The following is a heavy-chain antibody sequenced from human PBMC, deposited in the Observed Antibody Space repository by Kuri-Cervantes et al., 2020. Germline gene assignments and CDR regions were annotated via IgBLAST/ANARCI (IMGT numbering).Heavy chain of an antibody. V-gene: IGHV3-7*01. CDR2: IKQDGSEK. CDR3: ARGTRDYGDYSWFDP. J-gene: IGHJ5*02. Sequence: ETLSLTCAASGFTFSSYWMSWVRQAPGKGLEWVANIKQDGSEKYYVDSVKGRFTISRDNAKNSLYLQMNSLRAEDTAVYYCARGTRDYGDYSWFDPWGQGTLVTVSS. D-gene: IGHD4-17*01. CDR1: GFTFSSYW.